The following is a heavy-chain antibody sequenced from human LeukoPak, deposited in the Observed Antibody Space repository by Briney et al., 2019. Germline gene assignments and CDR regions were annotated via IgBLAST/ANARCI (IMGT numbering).Heavy chain of an antibody. D-gene: IGHD7-27*01. V-gene: IGHV3-7*01. CDR3: VRGGNWGDV. Sequence: GGSLRLSCAASGFTFSSYAMSWVRQAPGKGLEWVANINEDGSEKDYVDSVKGRFTISRDNAKNSLYLQMNSLRAEDTALYYCVRGGNWGDVWGKGTTVTVSS. CDR1: GFTFSSYA. CDR2: INEDGSEK. J-gene: IGHJ6*04.